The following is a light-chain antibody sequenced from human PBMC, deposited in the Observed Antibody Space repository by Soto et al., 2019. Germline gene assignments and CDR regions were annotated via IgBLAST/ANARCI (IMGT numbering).Light chain of an antibody. J-gene: IGLJ1*01. CDR2: DVS. Sequence: QSVLTQPPSVSGSPGQSVTISCTGTSSDVGGYNYVSWYQQHPGKAPKVMIYDVSERPSGVPDRFSGSKSGNTASLTISGLQAEDEADYYCCSYAGSPRYVLGTGTKLTVL. CDR1: SSDVGGYNY. V-gene: IGLV2-11*01. CDR3: CSYAGSPRYV.